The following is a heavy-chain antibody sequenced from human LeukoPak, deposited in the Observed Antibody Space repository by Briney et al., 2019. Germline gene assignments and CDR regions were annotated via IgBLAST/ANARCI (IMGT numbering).Heavy chain of an antibody. Sequence: PGGSLRLSCAASGFTFSSYGMHWVRQAPGKGLEWVAVIWYDGSNKYYADSVKGRFTISRDNSKNTLYLQMNSLRAEDTAVYYCARTYDYGDYPPEEPLINWGQGTLVTVSS. V-gene: IGHV3-33*01. CDR2: IWYDGSNK. D-gene: IGHD4-17*01. J-gene: IGHJ4*02. CDR3: ARTYDYGDYPPEEPLIN. CDR1: GFTFSSYG.